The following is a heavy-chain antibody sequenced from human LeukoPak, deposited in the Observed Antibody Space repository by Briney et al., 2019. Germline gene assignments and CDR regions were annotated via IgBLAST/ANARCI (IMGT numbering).Heavy chain of an antibody. J-gene: IGHJ6*02. CDR3: ARVRPLAYCGGDCFRHYYYYGMDV. Sequence: SETLSLTCAVYGVSFSGYYWSWIRQPPGKGLEWLGEINHSGSTNYNPSLKSRVTISVDTSKNQFPLKLSSVTAADTAVYYCARVRPLAYCGGDCFRHYYYYGMDVWGQGTTVTVSS. D-gene: IGHD2-21*02. CDR2: INHSGST. V-gene: IGHV4-34*01. CDR1: GVSFSGYY.